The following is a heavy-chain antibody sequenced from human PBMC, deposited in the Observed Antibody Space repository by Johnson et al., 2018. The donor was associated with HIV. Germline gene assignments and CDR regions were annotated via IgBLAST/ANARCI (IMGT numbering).Heavy chain of an antibody. V-gene: IGHV3-30*19. CDR3: ARVGVSGYDLAAFDI. CDR1: GFTFSSYG. J-gene: IGHJ3*02. D-gene: IGHD5-12*01. CDR2: ISYDGSNK. Sequence: VQLVESGGGVVQPGRSLRLSCAASGFTFSSYGMHWVRQAPGKGLEWVAVISYDGSNKFYADSVKGRFTISRDNSKNTLFLHMNSLRTEDTAIYYCARVGVSGYDLAAFDIWGRGTMVTVSS.